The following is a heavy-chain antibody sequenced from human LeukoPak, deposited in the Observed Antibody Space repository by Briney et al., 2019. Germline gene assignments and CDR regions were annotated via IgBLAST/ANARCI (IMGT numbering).Heavy chain of an antibody. Sequence: GGSLRLSCAASGFTFTNYAMSWVRQAPGKGLEWVSVIYSGGSTYYVDSVKGRFTISRDNSKNTLYLQMNSLRAEDTAVYYCATREYRPFVDYWGQGTLVTVSS. CDR1: GFTFTNYA. CDR3: ATREYRPFVDY. V-gene: IGHV3-66*01. D-gene: IGHD1-14*01. CDR2: IYSGGST. J-gene: IGHJ4*02.